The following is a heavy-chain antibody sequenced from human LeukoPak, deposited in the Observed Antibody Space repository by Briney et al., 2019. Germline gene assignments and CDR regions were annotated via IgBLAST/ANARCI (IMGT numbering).Heavy chain of an antibody. Sequence: GGSLRLSCAASGFTFRRSAMTWVRQVPGKGLEWVSTISGRGGDTDYADSVRGRFTISRDNSRNTLYLQMNSLRAEDTAVYYCARDGYYYGSGSYYSLGAFDIWGQGTMVTVSS. CDR1: GFTFRRSA. J-gene: IGHJ3*02. CDR2: ISGRGGDT. V-gene: IGHV3-23*01. D-gene: IGHD3-10*01. CDR3: ARDGYYYGSGSYYSLGAFDI.